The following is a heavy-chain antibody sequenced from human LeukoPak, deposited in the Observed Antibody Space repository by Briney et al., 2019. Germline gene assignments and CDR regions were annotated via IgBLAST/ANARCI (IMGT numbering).Heavy chain of an antibody. V-gene: IGHV1-46*01. Sequence: PGASVKVSCKASGYTFTNYYMHWVRQAPGQGLEWVGLINPTTGGTTYAQKVQGRVTVTSDMSTSTVYMELSSLISEDTAVYYCARGIDVYMDVWGKGTRVSVSS. D-gene: IGHD2-21*01. CDR3: ARGIDVYMDV. J-gene: IGHJ6*03. CDR2: INPTTGGT. CDR1: GYTFTNYY.